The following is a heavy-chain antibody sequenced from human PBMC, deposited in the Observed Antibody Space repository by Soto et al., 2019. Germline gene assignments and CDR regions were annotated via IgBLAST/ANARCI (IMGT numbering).Heavy chain of an antibody. V-gene: IGHV4-4*02. J-gene: IGHJ4*02. D-gene: IGHD2-8*01. CDR3: ARRDDCSNGVCFRNYFDS. CDR1: GYSISDGNW. Sequence: SETLSLTCTVSGYSISDGNWWSWVRQFPVKGLEWIGEISHSGTTNYSPSLQSRVTTSLDKSKRQFFLKVTSVTAADTAVYYCARRDDCSNGVCFRNYFDSWGQGILVT. CDR2: ISHSGTT.